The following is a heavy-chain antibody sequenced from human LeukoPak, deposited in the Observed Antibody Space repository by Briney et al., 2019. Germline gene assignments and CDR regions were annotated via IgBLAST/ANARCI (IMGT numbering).Heavy chain of an antibody. CDR2: IYTSGST. V-gene: IGHV4-61*02. CDR1: GGSISRGSYY. CDR3: ASGLNWFDP. J-gene: IGHJ5*02. D-gene: IGHD5-12*01. Sequence: PSETLSLTYTVSGGSISRGSYYWSWIRQPAGKGLEWIGRIYTSGSTNYNPSLKSRVTISVDTSKNQFSLKLSSVTAADTAVYYCASGLNWFDPWGQGTLVTVSS.